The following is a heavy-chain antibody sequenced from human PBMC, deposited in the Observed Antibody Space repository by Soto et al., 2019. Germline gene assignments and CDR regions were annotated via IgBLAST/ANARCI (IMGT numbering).Heavy chain of an antibody. CDR1: SGSISSSNW. CDR2: IYHSGST. CDR3: ARDSSGWLGGEGAFDI. V-gene: IGHV4-4*02. J-gene: IGHJ3*02. Sequence: SETLSLTCAVSSGSISSSNWWSWVRQPPGKGLEWIGEIYHSGSTNYNPSLKSRVTISVDKSKNQFSLKLSSVTAADTAVYYCARDSSGWLGGEGAFDIWGQGTMVTVSS. D-gene: IGHD6-19*01.